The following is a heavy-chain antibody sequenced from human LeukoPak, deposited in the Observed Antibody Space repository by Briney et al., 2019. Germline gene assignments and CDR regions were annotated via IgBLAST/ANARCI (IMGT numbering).Heavy chain of an antibody. J-gene: IGHJ4*02. CDR2: IYYSGST. D-gene: IGHD5-24*01. CDR3: ARRWGDGYNFFDY. V-gene: IGHV4-59*12. Sequence: SETLSLTCTVSGGSISSYYWSWIRQPPGKGLEWIGYIYYSGSTNYNPSLKSRVTISVDTSKNQFSLKLSSVTAADTAVYYCARRWGDGYNFFDYWGQGTLVTVSS. CDR1: GGSISSYY.